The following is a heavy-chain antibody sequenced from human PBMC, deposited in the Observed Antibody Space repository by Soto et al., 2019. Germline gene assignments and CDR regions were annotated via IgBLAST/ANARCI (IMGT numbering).Heavy chain of an antibody. CDR2: ITSNSDAI. V-gene: IGHV3-9*01. D-gene: IGHD3-16*01. J-gene: IGHJ4*02. CDR3: VKGTFSRSNAIFDY. CDR1: GVIVEDYD. Sequence: AGGSLRLSCVASGVIVEDYDMHWVRQVPGKGLEWVSSITSNSDAIKYADSVKGRFTLSRDNAKNSMYLEMNSLRVEDTAFYFCVKGTFSRSNAIFDYWGQGTLVTVSS.